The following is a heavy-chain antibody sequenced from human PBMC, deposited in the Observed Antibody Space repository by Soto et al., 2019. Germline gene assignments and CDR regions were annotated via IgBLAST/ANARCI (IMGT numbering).Heavy chain of an antibody. CDR1: RDTFTGYY. J-gene: IGHJ3*02. V-gene: IGHV1-2*02. CDR2: INPSSGGP. CDR3: ARAQIPDAFDI. Sequence: QVHLVQSGAEVKKPGASVKVSCKASRDTFTGYYMHWVRQAPGQGLEWMGWINPSSGGPNYAQKFQGRVTMIRDTSISTVYIELSRLRSDDTAVYYRARAQIPDAFDIWGQGTMVTVSS.